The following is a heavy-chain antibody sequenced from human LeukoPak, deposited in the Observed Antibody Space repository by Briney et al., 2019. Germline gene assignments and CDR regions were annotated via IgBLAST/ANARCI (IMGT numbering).Heavy chain of an antibody. V-gene: IGHV5-51*01. CDR2: IYAGDSDT. D-gene: IGHD3-10*01. CDR3: ARPAANSGSRYFDY. J-gene: IGHJ4*02. CDR1: GYSFSNYW. Sequence: GESLKISCKGSGYSFSNYWIAWVRQMPGKGLDGRGIIYAGDSDTRYSPSFQGQVTISADKSISTAYLQWSSLKASDTAIYYCARPAANSGSRYFDYWGQGTLVTVSS.